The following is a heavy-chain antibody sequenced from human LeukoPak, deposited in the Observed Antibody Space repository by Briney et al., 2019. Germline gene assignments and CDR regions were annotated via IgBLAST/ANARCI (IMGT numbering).Heavy chain of an antibody. CDR2: INPNSGGT. J-gene: IGHJ4*02. CDR1: GYTFTSYG. Sequence: GASVKVSCKASGYTFTSYGISWVRQAPGQGLEWMGWINPNSGGTNYAQKFQGRVTMTRDTSISTAYMELSRLRSDDTAVYYCAICSGGSCSLFDYWGQGTLVTVSS. CDR3: AICSGGSCSLFDY. V-gene: IGHV1-2*02. D-gene: IGHD2-15*01.